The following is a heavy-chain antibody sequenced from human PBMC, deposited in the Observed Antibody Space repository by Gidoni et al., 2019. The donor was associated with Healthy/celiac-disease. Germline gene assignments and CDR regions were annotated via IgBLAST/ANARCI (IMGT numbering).Heavy chain of an antibody. CDR1: GFTFSSYA. V-gene: IGHV3-23*01. CDR3: AKGRSGSYFGAAEYFQH. J-gene: IGHJ1*01. Sequence: EVQLLESGGGFVQPGGSLRLSCAASGFTFSSYALSGVRQAPGKGLEWVSASSGSGGSTYYADSVKGRFTISRDNSKNTLYLQMNSLRAEDTAVYYCAKGRSGSYFGAAEYFQHWGQGTLVTVSS. D-gene: IGHD1-26*01. CDR2: SSGSGGST.